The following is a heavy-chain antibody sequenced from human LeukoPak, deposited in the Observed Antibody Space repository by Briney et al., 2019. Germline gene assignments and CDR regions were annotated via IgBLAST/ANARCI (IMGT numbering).Heavy chain of an antibody. CDR3: ARDYGSGSYGYWFDP. D-gene: IGHD3-10*01. CDR2: IIPILGIA. Sequence: SVKVSCKASGGTFSSYAISWVRQAPGQGLEWMGRIIPILGIANYAQKFQGRVTITADKSTSTAYVELSSLRSEDTAVYYCARDYGSGSYGYWFDPWGQGTLVTVSS. CDR1: GGTFSSYA. V-gene: IGHV1-69*04. J-gene: IGHJ5*02.